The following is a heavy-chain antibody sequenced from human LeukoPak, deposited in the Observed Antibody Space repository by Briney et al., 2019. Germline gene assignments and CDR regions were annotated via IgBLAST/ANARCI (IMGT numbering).Heavy chain of an antibody. CDR1: VGTVGSYA. Sequence: GSWVKVSCKASVGTVGSYAISWVRHAPGQGREWVGRIIPILGIANYAQKFQGRVTITADKSTSTAYMELSSLRSEDTAVYYCAREPEGWLPTRFAYWGQGSLVTVSS. V-gene: IGHV1-69*04. CDR3: AREPEGWLPTRFAY. CDR2: IIPILGIA. D-gene: IGHD5-12*01. J-gene: IGHJ4*02.